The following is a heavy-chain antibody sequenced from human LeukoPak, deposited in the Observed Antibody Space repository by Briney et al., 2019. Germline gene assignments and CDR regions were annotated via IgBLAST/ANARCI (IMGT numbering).Heavy chain of an antibody. CDR1: GYTFNTYY. Sequence: ASVKVSCKTSGYTFNTYYMHWVRQAPGQGLEWMGIINPSGGSTDYAQKFQGRVTMTRDTSTSTVYMELSSLRSEDTAVYYCARDGLSMMVEFDLWGQGTLVTVSS. CDR3: ARDGLSMMVEFDL. D-gene: IGHD2-15*01. CDR2: INPSGGST. V-gene: IGHV1-46*02. J-gene: IGHJ5*02.